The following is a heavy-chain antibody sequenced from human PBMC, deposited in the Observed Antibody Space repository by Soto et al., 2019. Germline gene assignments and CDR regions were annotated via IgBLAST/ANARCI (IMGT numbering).Heavy chain of an antibody. D-gene: IGHD5-18*01. J-gene: IGHJ3*02. Sequence: PGGSLRLSCAASGFTFSSYGMHWVRQAPGKGLGWVAVIWYDGSNKYYADSVKGRFTISRDNSKNTLYLQMNSLRAEDTAVYYCARGGGYSYGFDAFDIWGQGTMVTVSS. CDR3: ARGGGYSYGFDAFDI. V-gene: IGHV3-33*08. CDR2: IWYDGSNK. CDR1: GFTFSSYG.